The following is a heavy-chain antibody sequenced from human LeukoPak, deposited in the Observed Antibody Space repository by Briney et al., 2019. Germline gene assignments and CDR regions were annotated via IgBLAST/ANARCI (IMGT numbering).Heavy chain of an antibody. CDR3: AKQVVPAAMTLVYYFDY. Sequence: GGSLGLSCAASGFTFSSYSMNWVRQAPGKGLEWVSYISSSSSTIYYADSVKGRFTISRDNSKNTLYLQMNSLRDEDTAVYYCAKQVVPAAMTLVYYFDYWGQGTLVTVSS. D-gene: IGHD2-2*01. V-gene: IGHV3-48*02. J-gene: IGHJ4*02. CDR1: GFTFSSYS. CDR2: ISSSSSTI.